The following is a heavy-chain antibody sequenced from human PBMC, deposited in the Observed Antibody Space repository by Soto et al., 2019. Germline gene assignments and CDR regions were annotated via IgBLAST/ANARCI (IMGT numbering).Heavy chain of an antibody. CDR2: ISYDGSNK. D-gene: IGHD5-18*01. V-gene: IGHV3-30*18. CDR1: GFTFSSYG. Sequence: GGSLRLSCAASGFTFSSYGMHWVRQAPGKGLEWVAVISYDGSNKYYADSVKGRFTISRDNSKNTLYLQMNSLRAEDTAVYYCAKDLEGGYSYGYDGMDVWGQGTTVTVSS. CDR3: AKDLEGGYSYGYDGMDV. J-gene: IGHJ6*02.